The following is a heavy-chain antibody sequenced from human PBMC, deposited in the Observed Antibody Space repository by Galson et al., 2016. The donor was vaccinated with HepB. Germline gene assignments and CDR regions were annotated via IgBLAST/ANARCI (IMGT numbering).Heavy chain of an antibody. CDR2: LTSSGGST. CDR1: GFTFSSYS. V-gene: IGHV3-23*01. J-gene: IGHJ6*02. Sequence: LRLSCAASGFTFSSYSMAWVRQAPGKGLEWVSSLTSSGGSTHYTDSVKGRFTISRDNAKNSLYLQMNSLRAEDTAVYYCARDPSYYSGMDVWGQGTTVTVSS. CDR3: ARDPSYYSGMDV.